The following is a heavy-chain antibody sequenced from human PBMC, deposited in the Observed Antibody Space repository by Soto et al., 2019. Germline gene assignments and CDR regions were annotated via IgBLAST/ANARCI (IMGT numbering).Heavy chain of an antibody. Sequence: EVQLVESGGGLEQPGGSLRLSCAASGFTFSSYNMNWVRQSPGKGLEWVSYISSSGSIIYYADSVKGRFTVSRDEAKNSLYLQMNSLRVEDTAVYYCARDAGIALTGNYYGMDVWGKGTTVTVSS. CDR2: ISSSGSII. D-gene: IGHD6-13*01. V-gene: IGHV3-48*01. J-gene: IGHJ6*04. CDR3: ARDAGIALTGNYYGMDV. CDR1: GFTFSSYN.